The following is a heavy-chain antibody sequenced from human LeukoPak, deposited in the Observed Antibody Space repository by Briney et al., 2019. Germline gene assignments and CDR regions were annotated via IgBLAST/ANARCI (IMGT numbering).Heavy chain of an antibody. J-gene: IGHJ2*01. CDR3: ARGGNHGDYWYFDL. V-gene: IGHV3-7*01. D-gene: IGHD4-17*01. Sequence: PGGSLRLSCSASEFTFSNFWMSWVRQAPEKGPEWVANIKQDGSEKYYVDSVKGRFTISRDNAETSLHLQMNSLRAEDTAVYYCARGGNHGDYWYFDLWGRGTLVTVSS. CDR2: IKQDGSEK. CDR1: EFTFSNFW.